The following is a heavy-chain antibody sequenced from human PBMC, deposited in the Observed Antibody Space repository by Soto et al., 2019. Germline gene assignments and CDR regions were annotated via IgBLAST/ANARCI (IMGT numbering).Heavy chain of an antibody. CDR1: GGSISGRC. Sequence: SETLSLTCTVSGGSISGRCWSWVRQSPGKGLEWIGYFCYTGSTNYNPSLKSRVTISVDRTRNQFSLSLSSMTAADKAVYYCARGGGYDSFDFWGQGIQVTVSS. V-gene: IGHV4-59*12. CDR2: FCYTGST. D-gene: IGHD2-15*01. J-gene: IGHJ4*02. CDR3: ARGGGYDSFDF.